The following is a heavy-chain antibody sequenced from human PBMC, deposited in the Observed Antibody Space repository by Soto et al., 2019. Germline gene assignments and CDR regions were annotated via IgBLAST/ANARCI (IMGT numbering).Heavy chain of an antibody. CDR1: GGSISSYY. Sequence: SETLSLTCTVSGGSISSYYWSWIRQPPGKGLEWIGYIYYSGSTNYNPSLKSRVTISVDTSKNQFSLKLSSVTAADTAVYYCARPNDDILTGYPDAFDIWGQGTMVTVSS. D-gene: IGHD3-9*01. V-gene: IGHV4-59*08. J-gene: IGHJ3*02. CDR2: IYYSGST. CDR3: ARPNDDILTGYPDAFDI.